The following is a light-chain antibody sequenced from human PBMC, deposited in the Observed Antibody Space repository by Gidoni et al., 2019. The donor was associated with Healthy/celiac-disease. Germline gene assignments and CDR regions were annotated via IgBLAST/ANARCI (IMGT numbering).Light chain of an antibody. J-gene: IGKJ1*01. CDR3: QHYGSSPRT. CDR1: QSVSSSY. Sequence: EIVLTQSPGTLSLSPGERATLSCRASQSVSSSYLAWYQQKPGQAPRLLIYGAYSRATGIPDRFSGRGSGTDLILTISRLEPDVFAVYYCQHYGSSPRTFXQXTKVEIK. CDR2: GAY. V-gene: IGKV3-20*01.